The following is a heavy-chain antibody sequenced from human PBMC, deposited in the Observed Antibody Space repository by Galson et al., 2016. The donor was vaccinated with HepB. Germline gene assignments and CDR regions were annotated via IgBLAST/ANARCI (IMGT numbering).Heavy chain of an antibody. CDR1: GGSISSSSYY. CDR3: ATQGIPPYDSSTGYHVGWFDS. Sequence: SETLSLTCTVSGGSISSSSYYWGWIRQPPGKGLEWIGSIYYSGSTYYNPSLQSRVTISVDRSKNQFSLNLTSVTAADTALYYCATQGIPPYDSSTGYHVGWFDSWGHGTLVTVSS. CDR2: IYYSGST. J-gene: IGHJ5*01. V-gene: IGHV4-39*01. D-gene: IGHD3/OR15-3a*01.